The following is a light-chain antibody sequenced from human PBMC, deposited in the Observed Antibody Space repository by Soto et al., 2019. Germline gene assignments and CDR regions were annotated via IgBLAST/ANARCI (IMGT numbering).Light chain of an antibody. Sequence: EIVMTPSPATLSVSPVERATLFCRSSQSVNIYLALYQQKPGQAPRLLIFGASSRATGIPARFSGSGSGTELNLTISSLQSEDFAVYYCQQYNNWPPLTFGQGTRREIK. V-gene: IGKV3D-15*01. CDR2: GAS. CDR1: QSVNIY. CDR3: QQYNNWPPLT. J-gene: IGKJ5*01.